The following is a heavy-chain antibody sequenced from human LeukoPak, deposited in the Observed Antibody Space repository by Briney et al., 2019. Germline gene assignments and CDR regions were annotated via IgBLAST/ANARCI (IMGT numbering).Heavy chain of an antibody. CDR1: GFTFSRYG. CDR3: ATSSSKYFQH. J-gene: IGHJ1*01. Sequence: GGSLRLSCAASGFTFSRYGMHWVRQAPGKGLEWVANIRLDGSDKYYVDSVKGRFTISRDNAKNSLYLQMNSLRAEDTAVYYCATSSSKYFQHWGQGTLVTVSS. CDR2: IRLDGSDK. D-gene: IGHD6-6*01. V-gene: IGHV3-7*05.